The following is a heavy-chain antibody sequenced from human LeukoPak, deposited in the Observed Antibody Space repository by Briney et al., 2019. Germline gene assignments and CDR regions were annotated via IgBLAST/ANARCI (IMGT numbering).Heavy chain of an antibody. CDR2: IIPIFGTA. V-gene: IGHV1-69*05. CDR3: ARDRAESSGYYYRFDY. D-gene: IGHD3-22*01. Sequence: GASVKLSCKASGGTLSSYAISWVPHAPRQGLEWMGGIIPIFGTANCAQKYHGRVTITTDESTRAAYMELSSLRSEDTAVYYCARDRAESSGYYYRFDYWGQGTLVTVSS. CDR1: GGTLSSYA. J-gene: IGHJ4*02.